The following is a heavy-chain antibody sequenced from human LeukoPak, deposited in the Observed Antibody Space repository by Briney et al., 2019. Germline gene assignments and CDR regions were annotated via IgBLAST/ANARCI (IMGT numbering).Heavy chain of an antibody. CDR3: AREVEYCSSTSCYWFDP. V-gene: IGHV4-31*03. Sequence: SQTLSLTCTVSVGSISSGCYYWSWIRQHPGKGLEWIGYIYYSGSTYYNPSLKSRVTISVDTSKNQFSLKLSSVTAADTAVYYCAREVEYCSSTSCYWFDPWGQGTLVTVSS. CDR1: VGSISSGCYY. CDR2: IYYSGST. J-gene: IGHJ5*02. D-gene: IGHD2-2*01.